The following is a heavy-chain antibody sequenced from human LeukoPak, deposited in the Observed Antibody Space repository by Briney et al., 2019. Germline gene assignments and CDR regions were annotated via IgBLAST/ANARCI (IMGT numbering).Heavy chain of an antibody. D-gene: IGHD6-6*01. Sequence: GGSLRLSCAASGFTFSSYAMSWVRQAPGKGLEWVSAISGSGGSTYYADSVKGRFTISRDNSKNTLYLQMNSLRAEDTAVYYCAASLKKQLARDYWGQGTLVTVSS. CDR1: GFTFSSYA. J-gene: IGHJ4*02. CDR3: AASLKKQLARDY. CDR2: ISGSGGST. V-gene: IGHV3-23*01.